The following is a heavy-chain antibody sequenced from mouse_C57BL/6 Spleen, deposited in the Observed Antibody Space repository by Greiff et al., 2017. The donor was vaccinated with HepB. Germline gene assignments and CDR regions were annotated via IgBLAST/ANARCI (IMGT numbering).Heavy chain of an antibody. CDR1: GYTFTSYW. CDR3: ARGGDGSSYAMDY. V-gene: IGHV1-59*01. D-gene: IGHD1-1*01. CDR2: IDPSDSYT. Sequence: QVQLQQPGAELVRPGTSVKLSCKASGYTFTSYWMHWVKQRPGQGLEWIGVIDPSDSYTNYNQKFKGKATLTVDTSSSTAYMQLSSLTSEDSAVYYCARGGDGSSYAMDYWGQGTSVTVSS. J-gene: IGHJ4*01.